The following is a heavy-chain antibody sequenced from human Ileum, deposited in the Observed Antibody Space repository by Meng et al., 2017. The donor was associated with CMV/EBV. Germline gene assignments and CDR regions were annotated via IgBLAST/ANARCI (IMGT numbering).Heavy chain of an antibody. J-gene: IGHJ4*02. CDR3: ARGSSGWPKGPDY. CDR1: GYTFTDCY. Sequence: CKASGYTFTDCYIRWVRQAPGQGLQWMGWINPNSGDTNYAQTFQGRVTMTGDSSISTAYMELSSLRSDDTAVYYCARGSSGWPKGPDYWGQGAPVTVSS. V-gene: IGHV1-2*02. CDR2: INPNSGDT. D-gene: IGHD6-19*01.